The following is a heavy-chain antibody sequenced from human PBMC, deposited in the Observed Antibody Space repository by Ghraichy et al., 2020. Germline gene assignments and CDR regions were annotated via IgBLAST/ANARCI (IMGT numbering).Heavy chain of an antibody. J-gene: IGHJ3*02. Sequence: SVKVSCKTGRANVSTQAMNWYRVGRVQRVKWMGGIIPIFGTANYAQKFQGRVTIPADESTSTAYMELSSLRSEDTAVYYCARGWARESLDAFDIWGQGSLNTASS. D-gene: IGHD1-26*01. CDR1: RANVSTQA. V-gene: IGHV1-69*13. CDR2: IIPIFGTA. CDR3: ARGWARESLDAFDI.